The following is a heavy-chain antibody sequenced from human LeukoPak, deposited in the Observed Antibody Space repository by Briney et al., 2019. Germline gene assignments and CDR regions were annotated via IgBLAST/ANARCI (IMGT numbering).Heavy chain of an antibody. CDR2: IRSTGDT. V-gene: IGHV3-48*01. J-gene: IGHJ5*02. Sequence: GGSLRLSCAAFGIIFRQYSINWVRQAPGKGLEWVSHIRSTGDTFYADSVKGRFTISRDNARNSLYLQMNSLRAEDTAMYYCARDAGNSGYGCDLWGQGTLVTVSS. D-gene: IGHD5-12*01. CDR1: GIIFRQYS. CDR3: ARDAGNSGYGCDL.